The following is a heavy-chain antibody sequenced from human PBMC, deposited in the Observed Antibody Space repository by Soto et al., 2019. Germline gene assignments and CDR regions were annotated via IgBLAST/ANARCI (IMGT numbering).Heavy chain of an antibody. J-gene: IGHJ4*02. CDR1: GDSVSSGSYY. CDR2: IYYSGTT. D-gene: IGHD5-18*01. CDR3: ARDIRGYSRALDY. Sequence: PSETLSLTCNVSGDSVSSGSYYWAWVRQPPWKGLEWIGNIYYSGTTNYNPSLQNRVTISIDTSKNQYSLKLTSVTAADAALYCCARDIRGYSRALDYWGQGXQVTVYS. V-gene: IGHV4-61*01.